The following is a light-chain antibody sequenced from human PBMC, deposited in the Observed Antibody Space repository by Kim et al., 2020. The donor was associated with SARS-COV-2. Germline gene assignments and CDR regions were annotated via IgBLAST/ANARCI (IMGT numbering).Light chain of an antibody. CDR1: SSNIGAGYD. CDR3: QSYDSSLGVV. CDR2: SNT. J-gene: IGLJ2*01. V-gene: IGLV1-40*01. Sequence: QSVLTQPPSVSGAPGQRVTISCTGSSSNIGAGYDVNWYQQLPGTAPKLLIYSNTNRPSGVPDRFSGSKSGTSASLAITGLQAEDEADYYCQSYDSSLGVVFGGGTQLTVL.